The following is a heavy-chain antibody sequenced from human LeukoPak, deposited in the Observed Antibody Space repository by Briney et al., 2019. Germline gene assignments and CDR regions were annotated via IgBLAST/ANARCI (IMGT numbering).Heavy chain of an antibody. CDR1: GGTFSSYA. D-gene: IGHD3-10*01. CDR3: ARTYYYGSGSPNQFDP. CDR2: IIPIFGTA. Sequence: SVKVSCKASGGTFSSYAISWVRQAPGQGLEWMERIIPIFGTANYAQKFQGRVTITTDESTSTAYMELSSLRSEDTAVYYCARTYYYGSGSPNQFDPWGQGTLVTVSS. V-gene: IGHV1-69*05. J-gene: IGHJ5*02.